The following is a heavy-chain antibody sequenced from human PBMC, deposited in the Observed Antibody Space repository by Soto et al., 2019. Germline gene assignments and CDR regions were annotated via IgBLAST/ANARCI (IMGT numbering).Heavy chain of an antibody. D-gene: IGHD6-13*01. V-gene: IGHV4-59*01. CDR3: AREWGRYSREGWFDP. CDR1: GGSISSYY. Sequence: SETLSLTCTVSGGSISSYYWSWIRQPPGKGLEWIGYIYYSGSTNYNPSLKSRVTISVDTSKNQFSLKLSSVTAADTAVYYCAREWGRYSREGWFDPWGQGTLVTVS. CDR2: IYYSGST. J-gene: IGHJ5*02.